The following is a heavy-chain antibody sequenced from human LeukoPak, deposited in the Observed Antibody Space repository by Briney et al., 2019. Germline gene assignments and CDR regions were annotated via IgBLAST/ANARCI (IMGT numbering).Heavy chain of an antibody. CDR1: GFTYSHNG. CDR2: IQYDGNTI. D-gene: IGHD6-13*01. J-gene: IGHJ4*02. Sequence: GGSLRLSCVASGFTYSHNGMHWVRQAPGKGLEWVAFIQYDGNTIFYADSVKGRFTISRDNSKNTLYLQMNSLRPEDTAVYYCARAGPSSSWHQFDYWGQGTLVTVSS. CDR3: ARAGPSSSWHQFDY. V-gene: IGHV3-30*02.